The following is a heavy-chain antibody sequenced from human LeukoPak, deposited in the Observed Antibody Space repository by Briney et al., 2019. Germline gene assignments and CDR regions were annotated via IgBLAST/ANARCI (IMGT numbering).Heavy chain of an antibody. CDR2: ISGDGGST. V-gene: IGHV3-43*02. CDR3: ARGLRGSYSDLGY. Sequence: GGSLRLSCAASGFTFDDYALHWVRQAPGKGLEWVSLISGDGGSTYYADSVKGRFTISRDNAKNTLYLQMNSLRAEDTAVYYCARGLRGSYSDLGYWGQGTLVTVSS. J-gene: IGHJ4*02. D-gene: IGHD1-26*01. CDR1: GFTFDDYA.